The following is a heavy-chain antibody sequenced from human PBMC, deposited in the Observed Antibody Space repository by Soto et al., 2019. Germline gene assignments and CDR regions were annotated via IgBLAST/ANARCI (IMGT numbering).Heavy chain of an antibody. Sequence: ASVKVSGKASGYTVTSYAMHWVRQAPGQRLEWMGWINAGNGNTKYSQKFQGRVTITRDTSASTAYMELSSLRSEDTAVYYCARAVSTYYYYGMDVWGQGTTVTVSS. CDR1: GYTVTSYA. CDR2: INAGNGNT. J-gene: IGHJ6*02. CDR3: ARAVSTYYYYGMDV. V-gene: IGHV1-3*01.